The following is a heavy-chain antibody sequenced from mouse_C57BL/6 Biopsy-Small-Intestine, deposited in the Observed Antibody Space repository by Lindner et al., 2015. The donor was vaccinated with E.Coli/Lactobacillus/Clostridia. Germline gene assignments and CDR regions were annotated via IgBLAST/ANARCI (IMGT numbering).Heavy chain of an antibody. D-gene: IGHD1-1*01. CDR3: ARYYYSGSYWYFDV. CDR2: TFYSGIT. Sequence: EVQLQESGPSLVRPSQALSLTCTVTGFSINSDCYWIWIRQFPGNKLEYIGYTFYSGITYYNPSLESRTYITRDTSKNQFSLELSSVTTEDTATYYCARYYYSGSYWYFDVWGTGTTVTVSS. V-gene: IGHV3-3*01. CDR1: GFSINSDCY. J-gene: IGHJ1*03.